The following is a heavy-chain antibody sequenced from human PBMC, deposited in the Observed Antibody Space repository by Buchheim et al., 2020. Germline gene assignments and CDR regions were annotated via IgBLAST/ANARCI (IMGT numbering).Heavy chain of an antibody. V-gene: IGHV4-31*03. CDR3: ARGYYDFWSGYYTGRVVFDY. J-gene: IGHJ4*02. CDR1: GGSISSGGYY. CDR2: IYYSGST. Sequence: QVQLQESGPGLVKPSQTLSLTCTVSGGSISSGGYYWSWIRQHPGKGLERIGYIYYSGSTYYNPSLKSRVTISVDTSKNQFSLKLSSVTAADTAVYYCARGYYDFWSGYYTGRVVFDYWGQGTL. D-gene: IGHD3-3*01.